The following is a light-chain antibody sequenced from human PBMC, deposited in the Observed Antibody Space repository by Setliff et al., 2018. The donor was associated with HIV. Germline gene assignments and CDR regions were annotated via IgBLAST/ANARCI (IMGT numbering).Light chain of an antibody. J-gene: IGLJ1*01. V-gene: IGLV2-11*01. Sequence: QSALTQPRSVSGSPGQSVTISCTGTSSDVGGYNYASWYQQYPGKAPKLMIYDVSKRPSGVANRFSGSKSGNTASLTISGLQAEDEADYYCCSYAGSYTHYVFGTGTRSPS. CDR3: CSYAGSYTHYV. CDR1: SSDVGGYNY. CDR2: DVS.